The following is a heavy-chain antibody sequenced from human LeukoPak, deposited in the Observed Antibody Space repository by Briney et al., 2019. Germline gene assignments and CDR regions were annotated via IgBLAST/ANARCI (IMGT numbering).Heavy chain of an antibody. D-gene: IGHD5-18*01. V-gene: IGHV4-59*01. Sequence: SETLSLTCTVSGGSISGYYWSWIRQPPGKGLQWIGYIHYSGSTNYNPSLKSRLTISVDTSKNQFSLKLTSVTAADTAVYYCARTTEGGYTYDYFYYYYMDVWGKGTTVTISS. J-gene: IGHJ6*03. CDR3: ARTTEGGYTYDYFYYYYMDV. CDR2: IHYSGST. CDR1: GGSISGYY.